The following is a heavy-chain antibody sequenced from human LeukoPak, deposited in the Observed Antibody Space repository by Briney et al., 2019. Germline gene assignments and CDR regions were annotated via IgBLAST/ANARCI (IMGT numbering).Heavy chain of an antibody. CDR2: MYHRGTS. Sequence: SETLSLTCTVSGYSITSGFYWGWIRQSPGKGLEWIGSMYHRGTSYYNPSLKSRVTISVDTSKNQFSLKLSSVTAADTAVYYCARSIPPQYGSGSPLDYWGQGTLVTVSS. D-gene: IGHD3-10*01. CDR3: ARSIPPQYGSGSPLDY. J-gene: IGHJ4*02. V-gene: IGHV4-38-2*02. CDR1: GYSITSGFY.